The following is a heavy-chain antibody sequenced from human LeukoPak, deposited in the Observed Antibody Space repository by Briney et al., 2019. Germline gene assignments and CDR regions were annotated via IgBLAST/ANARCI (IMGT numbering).Heavy chain of an antibody. CDR3: AREPKRGYSGYDSREGNPSFYPSYYFDY. J-gene: IGHJ4*02. D-gene: IGHD5-12*01. CDR1: GYTFTSYY. Sequence: ASVKVSCKASGYTFTSYYMHWVRQAPGQGLEWMGIINPSGGSTSYAQKFRGRVTMTRDMSTSTVYMELSSLRSEDTAVYYCAREPKRGYSGYDSREGNPSFYPSYYFDYWGQGTLVTVSS. CDR2: INPSGGST. V-gene: IGHV1-46*01.